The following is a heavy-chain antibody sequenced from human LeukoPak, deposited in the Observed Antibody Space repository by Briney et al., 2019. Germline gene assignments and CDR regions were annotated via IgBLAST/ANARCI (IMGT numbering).Heavy chain of an antibody. CDR1: GFTFSSYG. D-gene: IGHD2-21*01. J-gene: IGHJ4*02. Sequence: GGSLRLSCAASGFTFSSYGMHWVRQAPGKGLEWVAFIRYDGSNKYYADSVKGRFTISRDNSKNTLYLQMNSLRAEDTAVYYCAKDLHLALDCGGDCRAYYFDYWGQGTLVTVSS. CDR2: IRYDGSNK. CDR3: AKDLHLALDCGGDCRAYYFDY. V-gene: IGHV3-30*02.